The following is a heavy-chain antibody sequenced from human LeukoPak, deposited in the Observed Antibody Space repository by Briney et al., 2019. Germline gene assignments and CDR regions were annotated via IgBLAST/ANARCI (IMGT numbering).Heavy chain of an antibody. V-gene: IGHV3-20*04. CDR2: INWNGGST. J-gene: IGHJ4*02. CDR1: GFTFSNYA. D-gene: IGHD3-22*01. Sequence: GGSLRLSCAASGFTFSNYAMSWVRQAPGKGLEWVSGINWNGGSTGYGDSVKGRFTISRDNAKNSLYLQMNSLRVEDTALYYCASFLGVDYYESVGYFVYWGQGTLVTVSS. CDR3: ASFLGVDYYESVGYFVY.